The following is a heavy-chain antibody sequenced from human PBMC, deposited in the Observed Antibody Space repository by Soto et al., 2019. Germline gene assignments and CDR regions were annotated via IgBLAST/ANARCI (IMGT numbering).Heavy chain of an antibody. CDR3: TTDAIMLRYFDWRYYYYYGMDV. V-gene: IGHV3-15*07. Sequence: GGSLRPSCAASGFTFSNAWVNLVRQAPGKGLGWGGRIKSKTDGGTTDYAAPVKGRFTISRDDSKNTLYLQMNSLKTEDTAVYYCTTDAIMLRYFDWRYYYYYGMDVWGQGTTVTVSS. D-gene: IGHD3-9*01. J-gene: IGHJ6*02. CDR2: IKSKTDGGTT. CDR1: GFTFSNAW.